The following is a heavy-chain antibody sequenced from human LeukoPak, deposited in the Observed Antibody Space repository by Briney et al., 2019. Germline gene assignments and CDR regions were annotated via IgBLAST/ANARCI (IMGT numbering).Heavy chain of an antibody. CDR3: ARDSGDYDSSGYLYYLDY. D-gene: IGHD3-22*01. V-gene: IGHV1-2*06. CDR2: INPNSGGT. Sequence: GASVKVSCKASGYTFTGYYMHWVRQAPGQGLEWMGRINPNSGGTNYAQKFQGRVTMTRDTSISTAYMELSRLKSDDTAVYYCARDSGDYDSSGYLYYLDYWGQGTLVTVSS. CDR1: GYTFTGYY. J-gene: IGHJ4*02.